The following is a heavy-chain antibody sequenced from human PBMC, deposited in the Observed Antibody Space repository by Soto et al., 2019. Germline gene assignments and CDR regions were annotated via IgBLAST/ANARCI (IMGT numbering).Heavy chain of an antibody. Sequence: QVQLQESGPGLVKPSQTLSLTCTVSGGSISSGGYYWSWIRQHPGKGLEWIGYIYYSGSTYYNPCLKSRVTRSVDTSKNQLSLKLSSVTAADTAVYYCASRDYYDRSGYFKPPSWGQGTLVTVSS. CDR2: IYYSGST. J-gene: IGHJ4*02. D-gene: IGHD3-22*01. CDR1: GGSISSGGYY. V-gene: IGHV4-31*03. CDR3: ASRDYYDRSGYFKPPS.